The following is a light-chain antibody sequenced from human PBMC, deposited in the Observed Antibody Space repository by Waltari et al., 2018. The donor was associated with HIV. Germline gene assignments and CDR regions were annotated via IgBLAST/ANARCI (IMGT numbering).Light chain of an antibody. J-gene: IGKJ1*01. CDR3: HQHNYSPRS. CDR2: GAS. Sequence: VMTQSPAPLSVSPGGSATISCRTSDSIGNNLIWYQQRPGQAPRVLIYGASTRAPGIPGRITGSGSGTEFTLTINNLQPEDTAVYYCHQHNYSPRSFGQGTRVDLK. V-gene: IGKV3-15*01. CDR1: DSIGNN.